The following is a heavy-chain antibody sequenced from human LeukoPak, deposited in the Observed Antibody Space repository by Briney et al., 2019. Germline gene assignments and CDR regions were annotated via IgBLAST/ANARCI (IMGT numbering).Heavy chain of an antibody. V-gene: IGHV1-2*02. Sequence: ASVKVSCKASGYTFTGYYMHWVRQAPGQGLEGMGWINPNSGGTNYAQKFQARVTMTRDTSISTAYMELSRLRSDDTAVYYCARVGPTGYCSSTSCKFSYYYYMDVWGKGTTVTVSS. CDR1: GYTFTGYY. J-gene: IGHJ6*03. CDR3: ARVGPTGYCSSTSCKFSYYYYMDV. CDR2: INPNSGGT. D-gene: IGHD2-2*01.